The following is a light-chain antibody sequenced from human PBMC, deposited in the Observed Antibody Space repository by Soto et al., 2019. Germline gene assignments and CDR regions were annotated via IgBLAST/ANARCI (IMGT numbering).Light chain of an antibody. Sequence: QSALTQPPSVSGSPGQSVAISCTGTSSDVGSYNRVSGYQQPPGTAPKLMIYDVSDRPSGVPDRFSGSKSGNTASLTISGLQAEDEADYYCSSYTSSSTYVFGTGTKVTVL. V-gene: IGLV2-18*02. J-gene: IGLJ1*01. CDR3: SSYTSSSTYV. CDR1: SSDVGSYNR. CDR2: DVS.